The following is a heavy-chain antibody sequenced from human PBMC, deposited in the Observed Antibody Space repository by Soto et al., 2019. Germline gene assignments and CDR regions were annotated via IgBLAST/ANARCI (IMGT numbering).Heavy chain of an antibody. V-gene: IGHV1-8*02. Sequence: ASVKVSCKASGYTFTGYYMHWVRQAPGQGLEWMGWINPNSGNTGYAQKFQGRVTMTRNTSISTAYMELSSLRSEDTAVYYCARGGYCTNGVCSPSYYYYYGMDVWGQGTTVTVSS. J-gene: IGHJ6*02. CDR1: GYTFTGYY. D-gene: IGHD2-8*01. CDR2: INPNSGNT. CDR3: ARGGYCTNGVCSPSYYYYYGMDV.